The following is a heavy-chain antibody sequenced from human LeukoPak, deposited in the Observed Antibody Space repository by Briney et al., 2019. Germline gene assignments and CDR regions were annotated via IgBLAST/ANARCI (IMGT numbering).Heavy chain of an antibody. CDR3: ARQVDRQWLVFGY. CDR1: GGSISSSSYY. J-gene: IGHJ4*02. CDR2: IFYSGST. V-gene: IGHV4-39*01. D-gene: IGHD6-19*01. Sequence: SETLSLTCTVSGGSISSSSYYWGWVRQPPGKGLEWIGSIFYSGSTYYNPSLKSRVSISVDTSKNQFSLKLNSVTAADTAVYYCARQVDRQWLVFGYWGQGTLVTVSS.